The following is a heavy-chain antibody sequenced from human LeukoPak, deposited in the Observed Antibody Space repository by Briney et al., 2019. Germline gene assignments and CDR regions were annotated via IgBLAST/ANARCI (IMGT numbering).Heavy chain of an antibody. J-gene: IGHJ4*02. CDR2: IDARSGIT. Sequence: GGSLRLSCAASGFTFTIFGLNWVRQAPGKVPEWVSYIDARSGITYYADSVQGRFTISRDNAQESVFLQMNSLRDEDTAVYYCAKDFIAMSDWEPLGYWGQGILVTVSS. D-gene: IGHD1-26*01. V-gene: IGHV3-48*02. CDR1: GFTFTIFG. CDR3: AKDFIAMSDWEPLGY.